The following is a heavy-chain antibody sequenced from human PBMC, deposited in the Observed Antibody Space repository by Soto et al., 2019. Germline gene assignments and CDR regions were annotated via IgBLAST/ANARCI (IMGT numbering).Heavy chain of an antibody. CDR3: ARGSNRYNWNDVRGRWFDP. CDR2: INHSGST. J-gene: IGHJ5*02. D-gene: IGHD1-20*01. V-gene: IGHV4-39*07. CDR1: GGSISSSNYY. Sequence: PSETLSLTCTVSGGSISSSNYYWGWIRQPPGKGLEWIGEINHSGSTNYNPSLKSRVTISVDTSKNQFSLKLSSVTAADTAVYYCARGSNRYNWNDVRGRWFDPWGQGTLVTVSS.